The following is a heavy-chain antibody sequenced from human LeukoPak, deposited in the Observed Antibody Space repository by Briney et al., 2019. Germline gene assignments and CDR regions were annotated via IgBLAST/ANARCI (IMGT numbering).Heavy chain of an antibody. V-gene: IGHV5-51*01. Sequence: GESLKISCKGSGYSFTSYWISWVRQLPGKGLEWMGIIYPDDSDTRYSPSFQGQVTISADKSVSTAYLQWNSLQASDTAIYYCARSPGYCSGGHCYSDFWGQGTLVTVSS. CDR2: IYPDDSDT. CDR1: GYSFTSYW. D-gene: IGHD2-15*01. J-gene: IGHJ4*02. CDR3: ARSPGYCSGGHCYSDF.